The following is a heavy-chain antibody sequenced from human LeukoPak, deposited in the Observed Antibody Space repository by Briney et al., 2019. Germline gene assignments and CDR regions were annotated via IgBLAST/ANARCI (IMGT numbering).Heavy chain of an antibody. CDR2: IYPGDSDT. CDR1: GYSFTSYW. Sequence: GESLKISCKGSGYSFTSYWIGWVRQMPGKGLEWMGIIYPGDSDTRYSPSFQGQVTISADKSISTAYLQWSSLKASDTAMYYCARSFGSVVVVAATSAFDYWGQGTLVTVSS. CDR3: ARSFGSVVVVAATSAFDY. J-gene: IGHJ4*02. V-gene: IGHV5-51*01. D-gene: IGHD2-15*01.